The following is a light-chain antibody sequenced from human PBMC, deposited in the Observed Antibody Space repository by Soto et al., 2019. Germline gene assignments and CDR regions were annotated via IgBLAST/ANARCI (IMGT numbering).Light chain of an antibody. V-gene: IGKV1-39*01. CDR1: QTISVY. CDR2: AAS. J-gene: IGKJ2*01. CDR3: QQFYSTPPYT. Sequence: DIQVTQSPSSLSVSMGDRVTITCRSSQTISVYLNWYQKKPGTPPKLLIYAASNLQSGVPSRFTGRGSGTDFTLTISSLQAEDVAVYYCQQFYSTPPYTFGQGTKLEIK.